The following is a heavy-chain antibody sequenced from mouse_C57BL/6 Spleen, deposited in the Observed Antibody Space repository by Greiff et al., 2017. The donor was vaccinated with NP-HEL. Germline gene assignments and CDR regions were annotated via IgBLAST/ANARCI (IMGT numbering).Heavy chain of an antibody. CDR1: GYTFTSYW. CDR2: IDPSDSYT. J-gene: IGHJ2*01. D-gene: IGHD2-1*01. CDR3: ARSGDYGNPYYFDY. V-gene: IGHV1-59*01. Sequence: QVQLQQPGAELVRPGTSVKLSCKASGYTFTSYWMHWVKQRPGQGLEWIGVIDPSDSYTNYNQKFKGKATLTVDTSSSTAYMQLSSLTSEDSAVYYGARSGDYGNPYYFDYWGQGTTLTVSS.